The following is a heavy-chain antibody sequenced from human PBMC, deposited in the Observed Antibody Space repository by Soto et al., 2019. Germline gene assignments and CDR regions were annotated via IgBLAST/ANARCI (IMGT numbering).Heavy chain of an antibody. J-gene: IGHJ3*02. CDR2: IKSKTDGGTT. Sequence: GGSLRLSCAASGFTFSNAWMSWVRQAPGKGLDWVGRIKSKTDGGTTDYAAPVKGRFTISRDDSKNTLYLQMNSLKTEDKAVYYGTTGLTGDAFDIWGQGTMVTVSS. CDR3: TTGLTGDAFDI. D-gene: IGHD7-27*01. CDR1: GFTFSNAW. V-gene: IGHV3-15*01.